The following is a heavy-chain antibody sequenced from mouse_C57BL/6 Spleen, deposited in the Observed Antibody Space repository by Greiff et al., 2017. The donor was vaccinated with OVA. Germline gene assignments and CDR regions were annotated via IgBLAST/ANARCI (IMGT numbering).Heavy chain of an antibody. CDR1: GFTFSDYY. CDR3: ARVDGHFDY. CDR2: INYDGSST. Sequence: DVKLVESEGGLVQPGSSMKLSCTASGFTFSDYYMAWVRQVPEKGLEWVANINYDGSSTYYLDSLKSRFIISRDNAKNILYLQMSSLKSEDTATYYCARVDGHFDYWGQGTTLTVSS. D-gene: IGHD2-3*01. V-gene: IGHV5-16*01. J-gene: IGHJ2*01.